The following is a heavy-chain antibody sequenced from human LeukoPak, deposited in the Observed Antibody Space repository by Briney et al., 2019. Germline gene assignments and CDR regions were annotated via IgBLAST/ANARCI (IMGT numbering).Heavy chain of an antibody. J-gene: IGHJ4*02. CDR2: INDDGSST. CDR1: GFSLNYYS. CDR3: VRTCHYERGGPYRHFDC. V-gene: IGHV3-74*01. D-gene: IGHD3-22*01. Sequence: GGSLRLSCSASGFSLNYYSMHWLRRAPGKGLVWVSNINDDGSSTSYADVVKGRFTISRDNANNALYLQMNSLRAEDTAVYYCVRTCHYERGGPYRHFDCWGQGTLVTVSA.